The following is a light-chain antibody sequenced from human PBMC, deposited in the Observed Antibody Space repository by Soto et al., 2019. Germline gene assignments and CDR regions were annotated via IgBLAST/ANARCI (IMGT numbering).Light chain of an antibody. J-gene: IGKJ5*01. CDR2: AAS. CDR3: QHYDNSPVT. CDR1: QTITTS. Sequence: DIQMTQSPSSLSASVGDRVTITCRTSQTITTSLNWYRQKPGKAPDLLIYAASSLQSGIPSRFSGSGSGTDFSLTISRLEPEDFAVYYCQHYDNSPVTFGQGTRLEIK. V-gene: IGKV1-39*01.